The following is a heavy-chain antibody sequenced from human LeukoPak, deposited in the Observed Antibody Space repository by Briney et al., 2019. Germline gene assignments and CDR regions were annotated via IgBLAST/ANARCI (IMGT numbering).Heavy chain of an antibody. CDR1: GFTFSSYG. Sequence: HPGRSLRLSCAASGFTFSSYGMHWVRQAPGKGLEWVAVISYDGSNKYYADSVKGRFTISRDNSKNTLYLQMNSLRAEDTAVYYCAKDSSYYGMDGWGQGTTVTASS. V-gene: IGHV3-30*18. CDR3: AKDSSYYGMDG. CDR2: ISYDGSNK. J-gene: IGHJ6*02.